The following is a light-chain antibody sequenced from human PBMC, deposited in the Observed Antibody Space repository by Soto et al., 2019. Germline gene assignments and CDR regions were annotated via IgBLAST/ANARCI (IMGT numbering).Light chain of an antibody. J-gene: IGLJ1*01. Sequence: QSVLTQPPSASGTPGQRVTISCSGSSSNIGSNYVYWYQQLPGTAPKLLIYRNNQRPSGVPDRFSGSKSGTSASLAISGLRSEDEAGYYCAAWDDSLSYVFGTGTKLTVL. CDR1: SSNIGSNY. CDR3: AAWDDSLSYV. V-gene: IGLV1-47*01. CDR2: RNN.